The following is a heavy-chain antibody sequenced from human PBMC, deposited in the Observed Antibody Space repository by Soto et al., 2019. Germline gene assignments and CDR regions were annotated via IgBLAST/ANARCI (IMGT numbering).Heavy chain of an antibody. V-gene: IGHV3-33*01. CDR2: IWYDGSNK. Sequence: QVQLVESGGGVVQPGRSLRLSCAASGFTFSSYGMHWVRQAPGKGLEWVAVIWYDGSNKYYADSVKGRFTISRDNSKNTLYLQINSLRAEDTAVYYCARGPLQAYYYYGMDVWGQGTTVTVSS. D-gene: IGHD4-4*01. CDR3: ARGPLQAYYYYGMDV. CDR1: GFTFSSYG. J-gene: IGHJ6*02.